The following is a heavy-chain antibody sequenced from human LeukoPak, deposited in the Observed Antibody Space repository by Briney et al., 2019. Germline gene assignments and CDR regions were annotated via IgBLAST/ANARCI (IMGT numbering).Heavy chain of an antibody. CDR1: GFTFSDYW. V-gene: IGHV3-23*01. D-gene: IGHD2-2*01. CDR2: ISGSGGST. CDR3: AKDSTSGGFDP. J-gene: IGHJ5*02. Sequence: GGSLRLSCAASGFTFSDYWMHWVRQAPGKGLEWVSAISGSGGSTYYADSVKGRFTISRDNSKNTLYLQMNSLRAEDTAVYYCAKDSTSGGFDPWGQGTLVTVSS.